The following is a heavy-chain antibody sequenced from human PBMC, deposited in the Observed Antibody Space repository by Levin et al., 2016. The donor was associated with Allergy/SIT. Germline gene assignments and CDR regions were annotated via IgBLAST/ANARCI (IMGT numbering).Heavy chain of an antibody. CDR3: ARDGSLEWGRSDP. J-gene: IGHJ5*02. CDR2: ISGNNGNT. Sequence: ASVKVSCKASGYTFSDYVISWVRQAPGQGLEWMGYISGNNGNTYYAQKFQGRVTLTTDTSTSIAYMELRSLTSDDTAVYYCARDGSLEWGRSDPWGQGTLVTVSS. CDR1: GYTFSDYV. V-gene: IGHV1-18*04. D-gene: IGHD3-3*01.